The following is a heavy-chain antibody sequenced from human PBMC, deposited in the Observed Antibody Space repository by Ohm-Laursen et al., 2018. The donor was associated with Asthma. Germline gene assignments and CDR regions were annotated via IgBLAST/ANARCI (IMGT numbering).Heavy chain of an antibody. CDR1: AASISSYY. J-gene: IGHJ4*02. Sequence: GTLSLTWTVSAASISSYYWAWIRQPPGKGLEWIGYFFLRGNDNYNPSLKSRVTMSMGTSRDQFSLRLSSVTAADTAVYYCARVGIAARVIDYWGQGTLVTVSS. CDR2: FFLRGND. V-gene: IGHV4-59*01. CDR3: ARVGIAARVIDY. D-gene: IGHD6-6*01.